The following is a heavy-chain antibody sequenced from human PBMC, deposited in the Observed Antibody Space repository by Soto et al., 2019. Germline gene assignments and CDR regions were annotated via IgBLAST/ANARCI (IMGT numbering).Heavy chain of an antibody. Sequence: GGSLRLSCAASGFTFSSYAMSWVRQAPGKGLEWVSAISGSGGSTYYADSVKGRFTISRDNSKNTLYLQMNSLRAEDTAVYYCAKVHSSGWHLDIYYYYGMDVWGQGTTVTVSS. V-gene: IGHV3-23*01. CDR2: ISGSGGST. D-gene: IGHD6-19*01. J-gene: IGHJ6*02. CDR3: AKVHSSGWHLDIYYYYGMDV. CDR1: GFTFSSYA.